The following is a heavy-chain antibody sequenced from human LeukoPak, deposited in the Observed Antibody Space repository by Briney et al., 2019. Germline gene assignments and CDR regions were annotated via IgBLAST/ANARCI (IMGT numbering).Heavy chain of an antibody. D-gene: IGHD6-13*01. J-gene: IGHJ4*02. CDR1: GFTFNIYG. V-gene: IGHV3-30*18. Sequence: PGGSLRLSCAASGFTFNIYGIHWVRQAPGKGLEWVALMSGDGVHIYYAESVKGRFTISRDNSKNTLYLQMNSLRAEDTAVYYCAKSGQPRVQQLVLVWVRYFDYWGQGTLVTVSS. CDR2: MSGDGVHI. CDR3: AKSGQPRVQQLVLVWVRYFDY.